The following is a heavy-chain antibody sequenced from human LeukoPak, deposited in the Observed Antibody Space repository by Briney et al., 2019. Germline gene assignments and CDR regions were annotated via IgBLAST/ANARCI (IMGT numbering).Heavy chain of an antibody. D-gene: IGHD4-17*01. CDR2: IYYSGST. Sequence: PSETLSLACTVSGGSISSYYWSWIRQPPGKGLEWIGYIYYSGSTNYNPSLKSRVTISVDTSTNQFSLKLSSVTAADTAVYYCARARGDYGDYEDAFDIWGQGTMVTVSS. J-gene: IGHJ3*02. CDR1: GGSISSYY. V-gene: IGHV4-59*01. CDR3: ARARGDYGDYEDAFDI.